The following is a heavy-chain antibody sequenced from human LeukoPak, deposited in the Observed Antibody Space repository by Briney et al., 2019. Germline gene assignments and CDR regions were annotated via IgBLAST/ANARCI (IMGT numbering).Heavy chain of an antibody. J-gene: IGHJ6*02. CDR3: ARSSPTYYYCYGMDV. D-gene: IGHD2-2*01. V-gene: IGHV3-7*01. CDR1: GFTFSSYW. CDR2: IKQDGSEK. Sequence: GGSLRLSCAASGFTFSSYWMSWVRQAPGKGLEWVANIKQDGSEKYYVDSVKGRFTISRDNAKNSLYLQMNSLRAEDTAVYYCARSSPTYYYCYGMDVWGQETTVTVSS.